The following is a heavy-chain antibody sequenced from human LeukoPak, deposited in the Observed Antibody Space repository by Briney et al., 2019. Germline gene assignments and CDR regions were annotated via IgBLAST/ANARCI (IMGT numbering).Heavy chain of an antibody. D-gene: IGHD4-17*01. Sequence: ASVKVSCKASGYTFTGYYMHWVRQAPGLGLEWMGWINPNSGGTNYAQRFQGRVTMTRDTSTSTVYMELSSLRSEDTAVYYCARDVGTRVFYFDYWGQGTLVTVSS. V-gene: IGHV1-2*02. CDR2: INPNSGGT. J-gene: IGHJ4*02. CDR1: GYTFTGYY. CDR3: ARDVGTRVFYFDY.